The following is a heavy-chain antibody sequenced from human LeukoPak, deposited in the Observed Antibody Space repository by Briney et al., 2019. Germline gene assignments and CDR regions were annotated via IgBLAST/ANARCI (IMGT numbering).Heavy chain of an antibody. V-gene: IGHV3-30*18. CDR2: ISYDGSNK. D-gene: IGHD4-17*01. CDR3: AKKNIDYGDYEGAFDI. CDR1: GFTSSSYG. Sequence: GRSLRLSCAASGFTSSSYGMHWVRQAPGKGLEWVAVISYDGSNKYYADSVKGRFTISRDNSKNTLYLQMNSLRAEDTAVYYCAKKNIDYGDYEGAFDIWGQGTMVTVSS. J-gene: IGHJ3*02.